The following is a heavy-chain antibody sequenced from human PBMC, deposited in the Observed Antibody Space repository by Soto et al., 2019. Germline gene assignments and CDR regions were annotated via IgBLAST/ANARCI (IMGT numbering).Heavy chain of an antibody. D-gene: IGHD5-12*01. CDR3: TRVPGGGWQRFFDY. J-gene: IGHJ4*02. CDR1: GFNFFDHD. V-gene: IGHV3-23*01. CDR2: ITVGGAQK. Sequence: EVKLLESGGALVQPGGSLRLSCAASGFNFFDHDMSWVRQAPGKGLEWVSSITVGGAQKDYGKSVKGRFTISRRTSNDTLFLQMASRQVEDTAIYYRTRVPGGGWQRFFDYWGQGTAVTVSS.